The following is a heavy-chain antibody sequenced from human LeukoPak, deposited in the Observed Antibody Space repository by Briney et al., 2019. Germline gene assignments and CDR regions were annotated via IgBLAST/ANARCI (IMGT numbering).Heavy chain of an antibody. J-gene: IGHJ1*01. CDR2: ISGSGGST. CDR3: TKGRHRPEYFQH. Sequence: GGSLRLSCAASGFTFSSYAMSWVRQAPGKGLEWVSAISGSGGSTYYADSVKGRFTISRDNSKNTLYLQMNSLRAEDTAVYYCTKGRHRPEYFQHWGQGTLVTVSS. CDR1: GFTFSSYA. V-gene: IGHV3-23*01.